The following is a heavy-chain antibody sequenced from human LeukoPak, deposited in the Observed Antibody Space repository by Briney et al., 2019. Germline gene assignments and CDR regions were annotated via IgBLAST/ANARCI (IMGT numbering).Heavy chain of an antibody. Sequence: SVKVSCKASGGTFSSYAISWVRQAPGQGLEWVGGIIPIFGTSNYAQKFQGRVTITADESTSTAYIELSSLRSEDTAVYYCARYYSGWYYFDYWGQGTLVTVSS. CDR3: ARYYSGWYYFDY. D-gene: IGHD6-19*01. J-gene: IGHJ4*02. V-gene: IGHV1-69*13. CDR1: GGTFSSYA. CDR2: IIPIFGTS.